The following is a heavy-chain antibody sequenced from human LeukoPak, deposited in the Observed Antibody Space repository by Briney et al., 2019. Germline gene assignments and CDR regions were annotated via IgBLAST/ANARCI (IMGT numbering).Heavy chain of an antibody. J-gene: IGHJ4*02. CDR2: IYYTGTT. CDR1: RGSITNSSCY. D-gene: IGHD2-2*01. V-gene: IGHV4-39*01. CDR3: ARRAVVPAAVSYFDN. Sequence: SETLSLTCAVFRGSITNSSCYWGWIRQPPGKGLEWIGGIYYTGTTYYSPSLNSRITISMDTSKNQFSLRLASVTAADTALYYCARRAVVPAAVSYFDNWGQGTLITVSS.